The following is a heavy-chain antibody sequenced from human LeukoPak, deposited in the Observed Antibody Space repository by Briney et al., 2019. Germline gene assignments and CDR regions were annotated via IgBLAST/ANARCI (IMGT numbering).Heavy chain of an antibody. V-gene: IGHV1-2*02. D-gene: IGHD3-10*01. CDR3: ARGGAPPNNWFDP. J-gene: IGHJ5*02. Sequence: ASAKVSCKASGYTFTSYDINWVRQATGQGLEWMGWINPNSGGTNYAQKFQGRVTMTRDTSISTAYMELSRLRSDDAAVYYCARGGAPPNNWFDPWGQGTLVTVSS. CDR1: GYTFTSYD. CDR2: INPNSGGT.